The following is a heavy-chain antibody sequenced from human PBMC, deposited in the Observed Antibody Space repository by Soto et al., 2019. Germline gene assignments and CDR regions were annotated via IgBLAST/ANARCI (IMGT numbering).Heavy chain of an antibody. CDR2: ISSNSAYI. CDR3: TRDASRDSSARGWFDP. J-gene: IGHJ5*02. CDR1: GFEFRSFT. D-gene: IGHD6-13*01. Sequence: VGALRLSCSASGFEFRSFTMNWVRQAPGKWLEWVSTISSNSAYIYYTDALRGRFTISRDNAKNSLHLQMNSLRAEDTAVYYCTRDASRDSSARGWFDPWGPGTLVTVSS. V-gene: IGHV3-21*01.